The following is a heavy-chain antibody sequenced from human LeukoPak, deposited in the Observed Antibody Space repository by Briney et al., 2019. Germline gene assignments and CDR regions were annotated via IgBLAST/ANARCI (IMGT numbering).Heavy chain of an antibody. J-gene: IGHJ4*02. D-gene: IGHD1-26*01. V-gene: IGHV3-30-3*01. CDR3: ARDAQSGAFSDFDY. Sequence: GGSLRLSCAASGFTFSNAWMSWVRQAPGKGLEWVAIITHNGGTQYYADSVKGRFTISRDNSQSTVFLQMNSLRPEDTAVYYCARDAQSGAFSDFDYWGQGTLVTVSS. CDR2: ITHNGGTQ. CDR1: GFTFSNAW.